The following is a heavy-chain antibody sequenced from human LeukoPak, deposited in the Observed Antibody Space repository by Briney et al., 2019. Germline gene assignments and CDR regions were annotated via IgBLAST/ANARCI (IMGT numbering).Heavy chain of an antibody. CDR2: IYSGGST. V-gene: IGHV3-66*01. J-gene: IGHJ4*02. Sequence: HPGGSLRLSCAASGFTFSSYAMSWVRQAPGKGLEWVSVIYSGGSTYYADSVKGRFTISRDNSKNTLYLQMNSLRAEDTAVYYCARCSSSWFYYFDYWGQGTLVTVSS. D-gene: IGHD6-13*01. CDR1: GFTFSSYA. CDR3: ARCSSSWFYYFDY.